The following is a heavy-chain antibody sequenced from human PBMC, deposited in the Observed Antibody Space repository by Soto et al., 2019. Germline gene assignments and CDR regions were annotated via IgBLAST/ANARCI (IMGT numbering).Heavy chain of an antibody. CDR1: GFTFSSYA. V-gene: IGHV3-30-3*01. D-gene: IGHD6-13*01. J-gene: IGHJ6*02. CDR2: ISYDGSNK. Sequence: GGSLRLSCAASGFTFSSYAMHWVRQAPGKGLEWVAVISYDGSNKYYADSVKGRFTISRDNSKNTLYLQMNSLRAEDTAVYYCARDLVPIAAADPYYYYYGMDVWGQGTTVTVSS. CDR3: ARDLVPIAAADPYYYYYGMDV.